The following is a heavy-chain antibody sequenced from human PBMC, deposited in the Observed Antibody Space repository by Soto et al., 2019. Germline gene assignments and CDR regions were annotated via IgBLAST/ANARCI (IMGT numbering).Heavy chain of an antibody. CDR3: ARGGGVGVAGSAAFDM. V-gene: IGHV1-2*02. D-gene: IGHD3-3*01. CDR2: INPATGAA. CDR1: GYPVTAYY. J-gene: IGHJ3*02. Sequence: QLHLVQSGAVVKKPGASVTVSCSASGYPVTAYYMHWVRQAPGRGLEWMGGINPATGAAKYTQTSRGRLTKTRATSTSTVFMELSGLTSEDTAVFYCARGGGVGVAGSAAFDMWGQGTLVTVSS.